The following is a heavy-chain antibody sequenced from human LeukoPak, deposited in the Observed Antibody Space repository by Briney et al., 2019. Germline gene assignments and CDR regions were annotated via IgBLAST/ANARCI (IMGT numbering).Heavy chain of an antibody. J-gene: IGHJ4*02. CDR3: ARVRAVAGTEVLYYFDY. D-gene: IGHD6-19*01. CDR2: INTRSSNI. Sequence: PGGSLRLSCVASWFTSNIYTMCRVRQAPGKGLEWVSSINTRSSNIYYADSVKGRFTISRDNAKNTVYLQMNSLRAEDTAVYYCARVRAVAGTEVLYYFDYWGQGTLVTVSS. CDR1: WFTSNIYT. V-gene: IGHV3-21*01.